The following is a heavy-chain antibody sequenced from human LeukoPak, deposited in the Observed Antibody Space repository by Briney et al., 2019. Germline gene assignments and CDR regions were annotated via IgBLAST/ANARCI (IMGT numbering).Heavy chain of an antibody. J-gene: IGHJ4*02. Sequence: GGSLRLSCAASGFTFSSYEFNWVRQVPGKGLEWVSYISSSGNTIYYADSVKGRFTVSRDNAKNSLFLQMNGLRAEDTAIYYCARERIYGDYFDYWGQGALITVSS. V-gene: IGHV3-48*03. CDR1: GFTFSSYE. CDR2: ISSSGNTI. D-gene: IGHD4-17*01. CDR3: ARERIYGDYFDY.